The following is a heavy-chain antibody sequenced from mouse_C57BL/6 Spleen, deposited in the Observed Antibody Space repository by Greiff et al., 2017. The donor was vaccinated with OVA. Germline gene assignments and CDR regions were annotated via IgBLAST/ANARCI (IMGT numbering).Heavy chain of an antibody. CDR2: IYPGDGDT. J-gene: IGHJ1*03. V-gene: IGHV1-82*01. D-gene: IGHD1-1*01. Sequence: LQESGPELVKPGASVKISCKASGYAFSSSWMNWVKQRPGKGLEWIGRIYPGDGDTNYNGKFKGKATLTADKSSSTAYMQLSSLTSEDSAVYFCARSATVAPYWYFDVWGTGTTVTVSS. CDR3: ARSATVAPYWYFDV. CDR1: GYAFSSSW.